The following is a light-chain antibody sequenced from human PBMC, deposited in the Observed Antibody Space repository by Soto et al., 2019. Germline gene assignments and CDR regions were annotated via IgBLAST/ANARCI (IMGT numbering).Light chain of an antibody. Sequence: QSALTQPSSVSGSPGQSITTSCTGTSTDIGSYNYVSWYQHRPGEAPKLIIYEVANRPSGVSDRFSGSKSGNTASLTISGLQAEDEADYHCCSYTSGTAPFVFGTGTKVTVL. V-gene: IGLV2-14*01. CDR3: CSYTSGTAPFV. CDR2: EVA. CDR1: STDIGSYNY. J-gene: IGLJ1*01.